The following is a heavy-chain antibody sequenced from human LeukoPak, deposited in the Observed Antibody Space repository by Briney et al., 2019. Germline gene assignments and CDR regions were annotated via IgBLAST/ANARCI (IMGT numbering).Heavy chain of an antibody. V-gene: IGHV4-39*01. Sequence: SETLSLTCAVSGGSISRDSYYWGWIRQPPGKGLEWIGSIYSGGTTYYNPSLKSRVTISVDTSKNQFSLKLTSVTAADAAAYYCARHSRNCSGGYCYLYYWGQGTLVTVSS. J-gene: IGHJ4*02. CDR3: ARHSRNCSGGYCYLYY. CDR2: IYSGGTT. D-gene: IGHD2-15*01. CDR1: GGSISRDSYY.